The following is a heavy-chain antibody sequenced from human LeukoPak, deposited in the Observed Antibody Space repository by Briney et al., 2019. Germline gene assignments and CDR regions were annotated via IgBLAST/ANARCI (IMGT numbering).Heavy chain of an antibody. CDR3: ARLTSSGWSRFDY. D-gene: IGHD6-19*01. Sequence: PSETLSLTCAVYGGSFSGYYWSWIRQPPGKGLEWIGEINHSGSTNYNPSLKSRVTISVDTSKNQFSLKLSSVTAADTAVYYCARLTSSGWSRFDYWGQGTLVTVSS. CDR2: INHSGST. J-gene: IGHJ4*02. V-gene: IGHV4-34*01. CDR1: GGSFSGYY.